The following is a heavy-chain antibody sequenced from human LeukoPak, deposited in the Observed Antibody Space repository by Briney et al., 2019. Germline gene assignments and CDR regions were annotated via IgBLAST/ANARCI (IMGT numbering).Heavy chain of an antibody. D-gene: IGHD6-19*01. V-gene: IGHV3-23*01. CDR2: ISGSGGST. Sequence: GGSLRLSCAASGFTFSSYAMSWVRQAPGKGLEWVSAISGSGGSTYYADSVKGRFTISSDNSKNTLYLQMNSLRAEDTAVYYCAKDLDSSGWYSNWFDPWGQGTLVTVSS. CDR1: GFTFSSYA. J-gene: IGHJ5*02. CDR3: AKDLDSSGWYSNWFDP.